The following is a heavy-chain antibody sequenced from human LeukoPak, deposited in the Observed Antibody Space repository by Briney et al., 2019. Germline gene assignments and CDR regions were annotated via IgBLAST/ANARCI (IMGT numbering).Heavy chain of an antibody. CDR3: AREGRRDYVWGSYRYYYFDY. V-gene: IGHV3-7*01. CDR1: GFTFSSYW. J-gene: IGHJ4*02. CDR2: IKQDGSEK. D-gene: IGHD3-16*02. Sequence: GGSLRLSCAASGFTFSSYWMSWVRQAPGKGLEWVANIKQDGSEKYYVDSVKGRFTISRDNAKNSLYLQMNSLRAEDTAVYYCAREGRRDYVWGSYRYYYFDYWGQGTLVTVSS.